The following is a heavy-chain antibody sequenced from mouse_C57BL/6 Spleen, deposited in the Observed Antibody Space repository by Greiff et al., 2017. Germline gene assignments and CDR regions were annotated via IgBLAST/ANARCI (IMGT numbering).Heavy chain of an antibody. V-gene: IGHV5-4*01. D-gene: IGHD3-3*01. Sequence: EVKLMESGGGLVKPGGSLKLSCAASGFTFSSYAMSWVRQTPEKRLEWVATISDGGSYTYYPDNVKGRFTISRDNAKNNLYLQMSHLKSEDTAMYYCARDRAGTVLDYWGQGTTLTVSS. J-gene: IGHJ2*01. CDR1: GFTFSSYA. CDR3: ARDRAGTVLDY. CDR2: ISDGGSYT.